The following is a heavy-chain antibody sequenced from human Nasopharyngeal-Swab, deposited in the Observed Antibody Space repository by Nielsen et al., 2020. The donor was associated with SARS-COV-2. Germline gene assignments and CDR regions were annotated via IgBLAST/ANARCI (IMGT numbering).Heavy chain of an antibody. Sequence: SETLSLTCTVSGGSISSGDYYWSWIRQPPGKGLEWIGYIYYSGSTYYNPSLKSRVTISVDTSKNQFSLKLSSVTAADTAVYYYARTPFPNWGDYYYMDVWGKGTTVTVSS. D-gene: IGHD7-27*01. V-gene: IGHV4-30-4*08. CDR3: ARTPFPNWGDYYYMDV. CDR2: IYYSGST. CDR1: GGSISSGDYY. J-gene: IGHJ6*03.